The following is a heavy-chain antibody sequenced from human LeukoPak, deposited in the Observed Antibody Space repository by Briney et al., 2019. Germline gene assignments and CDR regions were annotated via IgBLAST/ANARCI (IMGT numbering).Heavy chain of an antibody. D-gene: IGHD2-21*02. V-gene: IGHV4-30-4*08. CDR2: IYYSGST. CDR1: GGSISSSSYY. CDR3: ARAGFGVVTATLFDY. J-gene: IGHJ4*02. Sequence: SETLSLTCTVSGGSISSSSYYWGWIRQPPGKGLEWIGYIYYSGSTYYNPSLKSRVTISVDTSKNQFSLKLSSVTAADTAVYYCARAGFGVVTATLFDYWGQGTLVTVSS.